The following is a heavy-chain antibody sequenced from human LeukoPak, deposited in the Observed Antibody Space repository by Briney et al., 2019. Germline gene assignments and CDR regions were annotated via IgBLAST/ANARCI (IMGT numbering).Heavy chain of an antibody. CDR3: ARDCCNSAWYSD. CDR1: GFTFSSYW. D-gene: IGHD2/OR15-2a*01. J-gene: IGHJ4*02. V-gene: IGHV3-53*01. Sequence: QPGGSLRLSCAASGFTFSSYWMHWVRQAPGKGLEWVSLIYSDSNTYYADSVKGRFTISRDNSKNTLYLQMNSLRAEDTAVYYCARDCCNSAWYSDWGQGTLVTVSS. CDR2: IYSDSNT.